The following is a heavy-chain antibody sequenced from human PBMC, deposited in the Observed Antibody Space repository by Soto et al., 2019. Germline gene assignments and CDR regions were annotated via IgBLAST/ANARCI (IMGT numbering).Heavy chain of an antibody. CDR2: ITAYNGNT. CDR3: ARAALLTGYDY. V-gene: IGHV1-18*01. Sequence: QVQLVQSGAEVREPGASVKVSCKASGYTFTSYGISWVRQAPGQGLEWMGWITAYNGNTNHAQKFQDRVTLTTDTYTTSAYMELRSLNSDDTAVYFCARAALLTGYDYWGQGTLVTVSS. J-gene: IGHJ4*02. D-gene: IGHD3-9*01. CDR1: GYTFTSYG.